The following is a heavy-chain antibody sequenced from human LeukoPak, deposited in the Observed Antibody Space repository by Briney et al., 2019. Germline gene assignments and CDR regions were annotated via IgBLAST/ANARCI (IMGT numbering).Heavy chain of an antibody. J-gene: IGHJ3*02. CDR1: CGSISSYY. CDR3: ARDLSSGLFDI. Sequence: SETLSFTCTVSCGSISSYYWSWIRQPARKGLEWIGRIYTSGSTNYNPSLKSRVTMSVDTSKDQFSLKLSSVTAADTAVYYCARDLSSGLFDIWGQGTMVTVSS. CDR2: IYTSGST. V-gene: IGHV4-4*07. D-gene: IGHD3-22*01.